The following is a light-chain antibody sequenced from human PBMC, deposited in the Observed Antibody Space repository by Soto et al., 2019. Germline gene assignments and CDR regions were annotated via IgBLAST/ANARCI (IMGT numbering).Light chain of an antibody. CDR1: QSVRSN. CDR2: GAS. V-gene: IGKV3-15*01. CDR3: QQYNNWPSLT. Sequence: EIVMTQSPATLSVSPGERATLSCRASQSVRSNLAWYHQKPGQAPRLLIYGASTRATGIPARFSGSGSETEFTLTISSLQSEDFAVYYCQQYNNWPSLTFGGGTKVEIK. J-gene: IGKJ4*01.